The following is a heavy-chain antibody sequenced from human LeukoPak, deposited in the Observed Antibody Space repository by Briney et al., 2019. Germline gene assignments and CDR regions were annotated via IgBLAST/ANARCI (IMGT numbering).Heavy chain of an antibody. V-gene: IGHV1-18*01. Sequence: ASVKVSCKASGYTFTSYGISWVRQAPGQGIEWMGWISAYNGNTNYAQKLQGRVTMTTDTSTSTAYMELRSLRSDDTAVYYCARDPMGGLEDSSGSFDYWGQGTLVTVSS. CDR1: GYTFTSYG. D-gene: IGHD6-19*01. CDR2: ISAYNGNT. J-gene: IGHJ4*02. CDR3: ARDPMGGLEDSSGSFDY.